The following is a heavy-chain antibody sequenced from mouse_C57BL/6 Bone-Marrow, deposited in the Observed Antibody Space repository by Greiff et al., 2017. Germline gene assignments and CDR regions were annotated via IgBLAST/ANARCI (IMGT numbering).Heavy chain of an antibody. J-gene: IGHJ3*01. D-gene: IGHD1-1*01. CDR1: GFTFSDYY. V-gene: IGHV5-12*01. CDR2: ISNGGGST. Sequence: EVKVVESGGGLVQPGGSLKLSCAASGFTFSDYYMYWVRQTPEKRLEWVAYISNGGGSTYYPDTVKGRFTISRDNAKNTLYLQMSRLKSEDTAMYYCARHGYGSLAAWFAYWGQGTLVTVSA. CDR3: ARHGYGSLAAWFAY.